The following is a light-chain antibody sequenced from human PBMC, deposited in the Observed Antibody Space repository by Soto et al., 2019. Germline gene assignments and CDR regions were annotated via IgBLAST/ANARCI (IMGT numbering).Light chain of an antibody. CDR2: YDD. CDR1: SSNIGNNA. Sequence: QPVLTQPPSVSEAPRQRVTISCSGSSSNIGNNAVYWYQQLPGKAPKLLIYYDDLLPSGVSDRFSGSKSGTSASLAISGLQSEDEADYYCAAWDDSLNGVVFGGGTKVTVL. CDR3: AAWDDSLNGVV. J-gene: IGLJ2*01. V-gene: IGLV1-36*01.